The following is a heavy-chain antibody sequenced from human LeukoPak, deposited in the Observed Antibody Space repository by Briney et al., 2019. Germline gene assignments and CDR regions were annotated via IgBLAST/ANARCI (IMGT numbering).Heavy chain of an antibody. J-gene: IGHJ4*02. D-gene: IGHD6-19*01. CDR2: IWYDGSNK. CDR3: AGGAGWLIDY. Sequence: PGRSLRLSCAASGFTFSSYGMHWVRQAPGKGLEWVAVIWYDGSNKYYADSVKGRFTISRDNSKNTLYLQMNSLRAEDTAMYYCAGGAGWLIDYWGQGALVTVSS. CDR1: GFTFSSYG. V-gene: IGHV3-33*01.